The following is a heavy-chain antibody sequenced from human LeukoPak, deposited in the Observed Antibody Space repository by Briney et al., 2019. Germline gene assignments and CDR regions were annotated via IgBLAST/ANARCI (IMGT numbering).Heavy chain of an antibody. Sequence: GESLKISCQGSGYSFSSCWIGWVRQMPGKAPEWMGVIYPGDSDTRYRPPFQGQVTMSADKSTNTAYLQWRSLRASDSAMYYCARQGHIVGGGWFDPWGQGTLVTVSS. J-gene: IGHJ5*02. D-gene: IGHD2-15*01. CDR2: IYPGDSDT. CDR1: GYSFSSCW. CDR3: ARQGHIVGGGWFDP. V-gene: IGHV5-51*01.